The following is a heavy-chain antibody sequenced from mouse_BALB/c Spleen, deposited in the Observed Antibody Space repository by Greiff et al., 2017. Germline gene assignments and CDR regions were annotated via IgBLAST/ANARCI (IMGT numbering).Heavy chain of an antibody. V-gene: IGHV1-5*01. CDR1: GYSFTSYW. CDR3: TSETSHRAMDY. Sequence: VQLQQSGTVLARPGASVKMSCKASGYSFTSYWMHWVKQRPGQGLEWIGAIYPGNSDTSYNQKFKGKAKLTAVTSASTAYMELSSLTNEDSAVYYCTSETSHRAMDYWGQGTSGTVSS. J-gene: IGHJ4*01. CDR2: IYPGNSDT.